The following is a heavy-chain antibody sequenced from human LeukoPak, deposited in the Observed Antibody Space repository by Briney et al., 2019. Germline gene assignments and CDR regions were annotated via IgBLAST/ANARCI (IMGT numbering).Heavy chain of an antibody. CDR2: INPKRGGT. J-gene: IGHJ2*01. V-gene: IGHV1-2*02. D-gene: IGHD3-22*01. Sequence: ASVKVSCKASGYTFTGYYMHWVRQAPGQGLEWMGWINPKRGGTKYAQKFQGRVTMTRDTSISTAYMELSSLRSDDTAVYYCARDIGDSSGDYWYFDLWGRGTLVTVSS. CDR3: ARDIGDSSGDYWYFDL. CDR1: GYTFTGYY.